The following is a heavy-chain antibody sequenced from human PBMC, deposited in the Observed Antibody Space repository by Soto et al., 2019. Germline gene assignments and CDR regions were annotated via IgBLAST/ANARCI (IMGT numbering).Heavy chain of an antibody. V-gene: IGHV4-30-2*01. CDR1: GGSISSGGDS. D-gene: IGHD3-22*01. Sequence: QLQLQESGSGLVKPSQTLSLTCAVSGGSISSGGDSWSWIRQPPGKGLEWIGYIYHSGSTYYNPSLKSRVTISVDRSKNQFSLKLSSVTAADTAVYYCASTETYYYDSSGYYLAYWGQGTLVTVSS. CDR2: IYHSGST. CDR3: ASTETYYYDSSGYYLAY. J-gene: IGHJ4*02.